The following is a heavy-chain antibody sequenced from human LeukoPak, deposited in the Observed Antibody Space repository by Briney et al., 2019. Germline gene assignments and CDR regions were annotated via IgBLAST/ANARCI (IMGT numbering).Heavy chain of an antibody. Sequence: GGSLRLSCAAPGFTFTTYWMTSVRQAPGKGLERVSSISSSSSYIYYVDLVKGRFTLSRENAKNSLYLQMNSLRAEDTAVYYCARDLFYFGDYGGNSGLSYAFDIWGQGTMVTVSS. CDR2: ISSSSSYI. CDR1: GFTFTTYW. CDR3: ARDLFYFGDYGGNSGLSYAFDI. D-gene: IGHD4-23*01. J-gene: IGHJ3*02. V-gene: IGHV3-21*01.